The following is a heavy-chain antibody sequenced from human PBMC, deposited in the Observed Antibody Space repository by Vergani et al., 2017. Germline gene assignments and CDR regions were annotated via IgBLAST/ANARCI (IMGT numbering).Heavy chain of an antibody. CDR2: IYYSGST. V-gene: IGHV4-59*12. CDR1: GGSISSYY. CDR3: AREPTSPAWGHDGFDY. D-gene: IGHD3-16*01. J-gene: IGHJ4*02. Sequence: QVQLQESGPGLVKPSETLSLTCTVSGGSISSYYWSWIRQPPGKGLEWIGYIYYSGSTNYNPSLKSRVTISVDTSKNQFSLQLSSVTAADTAVYYCAREPTSPAWGHDGFDYWGQGTLVTVSS.